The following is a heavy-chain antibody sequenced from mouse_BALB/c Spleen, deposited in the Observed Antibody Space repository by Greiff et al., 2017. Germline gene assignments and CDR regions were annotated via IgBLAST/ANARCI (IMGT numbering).Heavy chain of an antibody. V-gene: IGHV5-6-5*01. CDR3: ARGYYGYDDGDYYAMDY. D-gene: IGHD2-2*01. CDR1: GFTFSSYA. J-gene: IGHJ4*01. CDR2: ISSGGST. Sequence: DVMLVESGGGLVKPGGSLKLSCAASGFTFSSYAMSWVRQTPEKRLEWVASISSGGSTYYPDSVKGRFTISRDNARNILYLQMSSLRSEDTAMYYCARGYYGYDDGDYYAMDYWGQGTSVTVSS.